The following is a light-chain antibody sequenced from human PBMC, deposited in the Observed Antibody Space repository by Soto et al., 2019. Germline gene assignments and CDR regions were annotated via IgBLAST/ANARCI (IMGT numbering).Light chain of an antibody. Sequence: EIVLTQSPGTLSLSPGERATLSCRASQSVSSDYLAWYQQKPGQTPKVLIYRASSRATGIPDRFSGSGSGKDFTLTISRLEPEDVAVYYCQQYGSSPLTFGGGTKVEIK. V-gene: IGKV3-20*01. CDR1: QSVSSDY. CDR2: RAS. J-gene: IGKJ4*01. CDR3: QQYGSSPLT.